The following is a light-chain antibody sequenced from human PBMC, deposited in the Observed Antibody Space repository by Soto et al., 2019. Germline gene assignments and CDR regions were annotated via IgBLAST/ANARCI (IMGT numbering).Light chain of an antibody. V-gene: IGKV1-39*01. J-gene: IGKJ3*01. Sequence: DIQMTQSPSSLSASVGDRVTITCRASQSISSYLNWYQQKPGKAPNLLIYAASSLQSGVPSKFSGSGSGTDFTLTISSLQPKDFATYYCQQSYSTPFTFGPGTKVDIQ. CDR1: QSISSY. CDR3: QQSYSTPFT. CDR2: AAS.